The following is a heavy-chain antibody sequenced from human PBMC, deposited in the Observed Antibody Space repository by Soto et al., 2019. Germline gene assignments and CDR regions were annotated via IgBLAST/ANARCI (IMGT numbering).Heavy chain of an antibody. D-gene: IGHD3-3*01. CDR2: INPSGGST. CDR1: GYTFTSYY. V-gene: IGHV1-46*01. Sequence: ASVKVSCKASGYTFTSYYMHWVRQAPGQGLEWMGIINPSGGSTSYAQKFQGRVTMTRDTSTSTVYMGLSSLRSEDTAVYYCARTYYDFWSGYYSTTYYYYGMDVWG. J-gene: IGHJ6*02. CDR3: ARTYYDFWSGYYSTTYYYYGMDV.